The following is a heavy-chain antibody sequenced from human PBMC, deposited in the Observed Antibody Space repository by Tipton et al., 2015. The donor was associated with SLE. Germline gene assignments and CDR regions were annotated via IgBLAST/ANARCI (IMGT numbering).Heavy chain of an antibody. V-gene: IGHV3-33*06. CDR3: AKHDSYGQSGFGY. J-gene: IGHJ4*02. Sequence: SLRLSCATSGFTFNKYGMHWVRQAPGKGLEWVTLIWYDGSNEYYADSVKGRFTISRDNSKNTLYLQMNSLRADDTAVYYCAKHDSYGQSGFGYWGQGTLVTVSS. CDR1: GFTFNKYG. CDR2: IWYDGSNE. D-gene: IGHD5-18*01.